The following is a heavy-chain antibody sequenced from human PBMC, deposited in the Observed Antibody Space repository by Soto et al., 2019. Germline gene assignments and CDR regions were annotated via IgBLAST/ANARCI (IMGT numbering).Heavy chain of an antibody. CDR2: VSHDGRNT. V-gene: IGHV3-30*18. Sequence: VQLVESVGGVVQPGRSLRLSCAASGFTFSDYAMHWVRQAPGKGLEWVAVVSHDGRNTHYADSVKGRFTISRDSSKNTVSLEMTSLRAEDRAVYYCAKGGRQWLVTSDFNYWGQGDLVTVSS. D-gene: IGHD6-19*01. J-gene: IGHJ4*02. CDR3: AKGGRQWLVTSDFNY. CDR1: GFTFSDYA.